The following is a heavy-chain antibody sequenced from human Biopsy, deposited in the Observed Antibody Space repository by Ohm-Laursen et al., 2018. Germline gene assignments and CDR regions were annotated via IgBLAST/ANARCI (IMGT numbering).Heavy chain of an antibody. CDR2: IFYRGST. V-gene: IGHV4-39*01. D-gene: IGHD3-22*01. CDR1: GGSISNNNYY. CDR3: ARDYDTSGYYYVS. Sequence: TLSLTCTVSGGSISNNNYYWVWIRQPPGRGLEWIGSIFYRGSTHYKPSLRRRLNISVDTYKNQFSRKLNSVTAADTAVYYCARDYDTSGYYYVSWGQGTLVTVSS. J-gene: IGHJ5*02.